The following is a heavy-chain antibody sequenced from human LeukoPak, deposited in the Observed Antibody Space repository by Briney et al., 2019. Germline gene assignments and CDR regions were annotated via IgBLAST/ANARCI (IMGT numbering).Heavy chain of an antibody. J-gene: IGHJ6*02. Sequence: SETLSLTCAVYGGSFSGYYWSWIRQPPGKGLEWIGEINHGGSTNYNPSLKSRVTISVDTSKNQFSLKLSSVTAADTAVYYCARFQQWSNYYYYYGMDVWGQGTTVTVSS. V-gene: IGHV4-34*01. CDR1: GGSFSGYY. CDR3: ARFQQWSNYYYYYGMDV. D-gene: IGHD6-19*01. CDR2: INHGGST.